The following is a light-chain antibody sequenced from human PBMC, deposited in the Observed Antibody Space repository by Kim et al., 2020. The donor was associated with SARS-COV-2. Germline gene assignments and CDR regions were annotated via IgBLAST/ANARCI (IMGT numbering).Light chain of an antibody. CDR3: QQLKTFPLT. J-gene: IGKJ4*01. V-gene: IGKV1-9*01. Sequence: ASVGDRVTITCRASQGISSYLAWYQQKPREAPKLLMYAASTLQSGVPSRCSGSGSGTDFTLTISSLQPEDSATYYCQQLKTFPLTFGGGTKVDIK. CDR2: AAS. CDR1: QGISSY.